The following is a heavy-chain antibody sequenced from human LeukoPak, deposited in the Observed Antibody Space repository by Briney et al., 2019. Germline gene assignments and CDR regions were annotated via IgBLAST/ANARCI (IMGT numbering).Heavy chain of an antibody. CDR3: ARVRIAVAVSAFDI. Sequence: GGSLRLSCEASGFTFSSHCMSWVRQAPGKGLEWVANIKQDGSEKYYVDSVKGRFTISRDNAKNSLYLQMSILRAADTAVYYCARVRIAVAVSAFDIWGQGQWSPSLQ. J-gene: IGHJ3*02. CDR1: GFTFSSHC. CDR2: IKQDGSEK. V-gene: IGHV3-7*01. D-gene: IGHD6-19*01.